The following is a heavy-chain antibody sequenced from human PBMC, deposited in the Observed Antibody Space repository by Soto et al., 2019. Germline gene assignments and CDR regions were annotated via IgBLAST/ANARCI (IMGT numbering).Heavy chain of an antibody. Sequence: GGSLRLSCAASGFTFSSYAMHWVRQAPGKGLEWVAVISYDGSNKYYADSVKGRFTISRDNSKNTLYLQMNSLRAEDTAVYYCARDFGGDYWGGYYYYGMDVWGQGTTVTVSS. J-gene: IGHJ6*02. D-gene: IGHD4-17*01. CDR3: ARDFGGDYWGGYYYYGMDV. CDR2: ISYDGSNK. V-gene: IGHV3-30-3*01. CDR1: GFTFSSYA.